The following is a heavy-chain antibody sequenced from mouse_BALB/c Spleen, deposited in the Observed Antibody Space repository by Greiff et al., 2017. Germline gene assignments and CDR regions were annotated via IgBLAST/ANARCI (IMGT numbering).Heavy chain of an antibody. J-gene: IGHJ4*01. Sequence: EVKLMESGGGLVKLGGSLKLSCAASGFTFSSYYMSWVRQTPEKRLELVAAINSNGGSTYYPDTVKGRFTISRDNAKNTLYLQMSSLKSEDTALYYCARRYGNFYAMDYWGQGTSVTVSS. V-gene: IGHV5-6-2*01. CDR1: GFTFSSYY. CDR2: INSNGGST. D-gene: IGHD2-1*01. CDR3: ARRYGNFYAMDY.